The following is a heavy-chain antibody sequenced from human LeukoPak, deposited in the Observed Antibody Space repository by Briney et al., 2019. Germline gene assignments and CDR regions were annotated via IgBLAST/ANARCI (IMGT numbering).Heavy chain of an antibody. CDR3: TTDLGAFDI. Sequence: PGRCLRLSCVASGFSFSNAWMRWVRQAPGEGLKWVGCIKNKTDGRTTDYAAPVKGRFTISRDDSKNTLYLQMNSLKTEDTAVYYCTTDLGAFDIWGQGTMVTVSS. V-gene: IGHV3-15*01. D-gene: IGHD1-26*01. J-gene: IGHJ3*02. CDR1: GFSFSNAW. CDR2: IKNKTDGRTT.